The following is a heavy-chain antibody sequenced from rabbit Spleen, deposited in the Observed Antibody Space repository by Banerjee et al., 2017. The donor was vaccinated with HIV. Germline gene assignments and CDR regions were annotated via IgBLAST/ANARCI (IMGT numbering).Heavy chain of an antibody. Sequence: QQQLEESGGALVTPGGTLTLTCTASGFDLSNYWMSWVRQAPGKGLEWIACIDSGFGGTTYYASWAKGRFTISKTSSTTVTLQMTSLTAADTATYFCARDSGWGVSYFNLWGPGTLVTVS. D-gene: IGHD4-1*01. CDR1: GFDLSNYW. J-gene: IGHJ4*01. V-gene: IGHV1S45*01. CDR2: IDSGFGGTT. CDR3: ARDSGWGVSYFNL.